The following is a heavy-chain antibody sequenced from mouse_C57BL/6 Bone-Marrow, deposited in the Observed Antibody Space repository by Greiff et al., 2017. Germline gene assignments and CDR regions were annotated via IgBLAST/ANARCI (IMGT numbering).Heavy chain of an antibody. CDR3: ARKENPLGTMDY. Sequence: QVQLQQSGPGLVQPSQSLSITCTVSGFSLSNYGVHWVRQSPGKGLEWLGVIWSGVITDYNAAFISRLNISRDSSKSQVFFKMTSLHADDTAIYYCARKENPLGTMDYWGQGTSVTVSS. CDR1: GFSLSNYG. J-gene: IGHJ4*01. CDR2: IWSGVIT. V-gene: IGHV2-2*01.